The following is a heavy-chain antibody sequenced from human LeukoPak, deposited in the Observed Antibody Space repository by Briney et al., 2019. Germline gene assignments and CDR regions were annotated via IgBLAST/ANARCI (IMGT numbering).Heavy chain of an antibody. V-gene: IGHV1-69*05. Sequence: GSSVKVSCKASGGTFSSYAISWVRQAPGQGLEWMGGIIPIFGTANYAQKFQGRVTITTDESTSTAHMELSSLRSEDTAVYYCAKAAGSLKDQYYYYYMDVWGKGTTVTVSS. J-gene: IGHJ6*03. CDR2: IIPIFGTA. CDR3: AKAAGSLKDQYYYYYMDV. CDR1: GGTFSSYA.